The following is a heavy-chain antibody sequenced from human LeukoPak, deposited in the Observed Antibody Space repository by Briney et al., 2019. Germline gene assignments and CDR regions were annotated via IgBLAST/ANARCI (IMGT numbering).Heavy chain of an antibody. CDR2: ISWNSGSI. V-gene: IGHV3-9*01. J-gene: IGHJ6*02. CDR3: AKASRTHRYYYGMDV. CDR1: GFTFDDYA. D-gene: IGHD1-14*01. Sequence: GGSLRLSCAASGFTFDDYAMHWVRQAPGKGLEWVSGISWNSGSIGYADSVKGRSTISRDNAKNSLYLQMNSLRAEDTALYYCAKASRTHRYYYGMDVWGQGTTVTVSS.